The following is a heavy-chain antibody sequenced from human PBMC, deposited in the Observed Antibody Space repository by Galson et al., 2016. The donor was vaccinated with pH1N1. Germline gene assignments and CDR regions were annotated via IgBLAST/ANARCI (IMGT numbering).Heavy chain of an antibody. CDR2: IYLGGSLI. CDR1: GYRFTNSW. Sequence: QSGAEVKKPGESLKISCKGSGYRFTNSWIGWVRQMPGKGLEWMGIIYLGGSLIRYRPSFQGQVTISADKSINIVYLEWSSLKASDTATYYCARQNDYGDHRGDAFDIWGQGTMVTVSS. CDR3: ARQNDYGDHRGDAFDI. V-gene: IGHV5-51*01. D-gene: IGHD4-17*01. J-gene: IGHJ3*02.